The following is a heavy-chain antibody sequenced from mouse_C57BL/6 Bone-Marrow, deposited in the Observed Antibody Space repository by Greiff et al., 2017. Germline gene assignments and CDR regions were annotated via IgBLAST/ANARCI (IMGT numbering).Heavy chain of an antibody. CDR3: VRDDGYYYGSSYEWFAY. CDR1: GFTFNTYA. V-gene: IGHV10-3*01. CDR2: IRSKSSNYAT. Sequence: VQLQQSGGGLVQPKGSLKLSCAASGFTFNTYAMHWVRQAPGKGLEWVARIRSKSSNYATYYADSVKDRFTISRDDSQSMLYLQMNNLKTEDTAMYYCVRDDGYYYGSSYEWFAYWGQGTLVTVSA. J-gene: IGHJ3*01. D-gene: IGHD1-1*01.